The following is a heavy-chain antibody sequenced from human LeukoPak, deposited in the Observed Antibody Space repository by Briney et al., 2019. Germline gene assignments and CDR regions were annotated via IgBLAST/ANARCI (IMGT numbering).Heavy chain of an antibody. CDR3: ARSIAARPPLPFDY. D-gene: IGHD6-6*01. Sequence: GGSLRLSCAALGFTFSSYSMNWVRQAPGKGLEWVSSISSSSSYIYYADSVKGRFTISRDNAKNSLYLQMNSLRAEDTAVYYCARSIAARPPLPFDYWGQGTLVTVSS. J-gene: IGHJ4*02. CDR1: GFTFSSYS. CDR2: ISSSSSYI. V-gene: IGHV3-21*01.